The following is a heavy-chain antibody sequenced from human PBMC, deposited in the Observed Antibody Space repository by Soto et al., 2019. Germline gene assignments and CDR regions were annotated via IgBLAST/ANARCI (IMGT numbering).Heavy chain of an antibody. Sequence: GGSLRLSCAASGFTFRNYCISWVRQAPLKVLEWLASIKQCLSDKYDVDSVKGLFTISRYNANRGLYLEMKSLRGEDTAIYYCAKGSILIAPWAHFDYWGQGTLVTVSS. CDR2: IKQCLSDK. CDR3: AKGSILIAPWAHFDY. V-gene: IGHV3-7*01. D-gene: IGHD3-9*01. J-gene: IGHJ4*02. CDR1: GFTFRNYC.